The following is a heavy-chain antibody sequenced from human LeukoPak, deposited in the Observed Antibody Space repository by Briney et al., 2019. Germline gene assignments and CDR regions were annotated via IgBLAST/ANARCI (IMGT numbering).Heavy chain of an antibody. V-gene: IGHV3-48*01. Sequence: PGGSLRLSCAASGFTFSTYNMSWVRQAPGKGLEWISYINADSSTIQYAHSVRGRFTTSRDNAKNSLYLQMNSLRAEDTAVYYCVRDNSRGQSLGVIYWGQGSLVTVSS. D-gene: IGHD3-22*01. CDR1: GFTFSTYN. CDR3: VRDNSRGQSLGVIY. J-gene: IGHJ4*02. CDR2: INADSSTI.